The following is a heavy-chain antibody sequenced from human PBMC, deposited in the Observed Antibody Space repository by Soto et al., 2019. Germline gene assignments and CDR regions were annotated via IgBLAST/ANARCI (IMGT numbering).Heavy chain of an antibody. CDR3: ARDPRHPLRLSHFDY. V-gene: IGHV1-3*01. CDR1: GYTFTSYA. CDR2: INAGNGNT. D-gene: IGHD5-12*01. J-gene: IGHJ4*02. Sequence: QVQLVQSGAEVKKPGASVKVSCKASGYTFTSYAMHWVRQAPGQRLEWMGWINAGNGNTKYSQKFQGRVTITRDTSASTAYMELSSLRSEDTAVYYCARDPRHPLRLSHFDYWGQGTLVTVSS.